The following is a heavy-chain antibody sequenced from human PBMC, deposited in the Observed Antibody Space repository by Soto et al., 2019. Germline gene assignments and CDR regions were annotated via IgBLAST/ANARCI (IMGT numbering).Heavy chain of an antibody. V-gene: IGHV3-15*07. CDR1: GFTFSNAW. J-gene: IGHJ3*02. CDR3: TTAPIPNIVATIMSAFDI. Sequence: PGGSLRLSCAASGFTFSNAWMNWVRQAPGKGLEWVGRIKSKTDGGTTDYAAPVKGRFTISRDDSKNTLYLQMNSLKTEDTAVYYCTTAPIPNIVATIMSAFDIWGQGAMVTVSS. D-gene: IGHD5-12*01. CDR2: IKSKTDGGTT.